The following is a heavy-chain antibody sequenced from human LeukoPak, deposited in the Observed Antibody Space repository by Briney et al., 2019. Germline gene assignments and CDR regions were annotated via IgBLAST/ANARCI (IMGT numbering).Heavy chain of an antibody. CDR1: GGSISSYY. Sequence: SETLSLTCTVSGGSISSYYWSWIQQPPGKGLECIGYIYYTGSTNYNPSLKSRVTISVDTSKNQLSLKLSSVTAADSAVYYCARARTGFDLWGQGALVTVSS. J-gene: IGHJ5*02. V-gene: IGHV4-59*01. CDR2: IYYTGST. D-gene: IGHD1-1*01. CDR3: ARARTGFDL.